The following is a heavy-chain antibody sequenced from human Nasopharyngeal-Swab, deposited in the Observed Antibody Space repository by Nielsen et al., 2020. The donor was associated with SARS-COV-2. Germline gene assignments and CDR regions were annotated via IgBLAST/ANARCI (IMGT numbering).Heavy chain of an antibody. CDR2: INAGNGNT. J-gene: IGHJ4*02. Sequence: WVRQAPGQRLKWMGWINAGNGNTKYSQKFQGRVTITRDTSASTAYMELSSLRSEDTAVYYCARKSIAAAGRWVDYWGQGTLVTVSS. D-gene: IGHD6-13*01. CDR3: ARKSIAAAGRWVDY. V-gene: IGHV1-3*01.